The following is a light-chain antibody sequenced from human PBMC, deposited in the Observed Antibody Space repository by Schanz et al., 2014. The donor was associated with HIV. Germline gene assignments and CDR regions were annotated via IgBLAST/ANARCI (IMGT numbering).Light chain of an antibody. V-gene: IGKV1-39*01. CDR2: AAS. Sequence: DIQMTQSPSSLSASVGDRVTITCRARQSISTYLNWYQQKPGKAPNLLIYAASTLQSGVPSRFSCSGSATDFTLTISSLQPEDIAAEYCQQYDNLGKFGQGTKVEIK. CDR1: QSISTY. CDR3: QQYDNLGK. J-gene: IGKJ1*01.